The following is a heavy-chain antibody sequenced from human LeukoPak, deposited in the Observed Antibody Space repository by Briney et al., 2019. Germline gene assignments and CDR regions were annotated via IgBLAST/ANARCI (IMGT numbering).Heavy chain of an antibody. CDR1: GFTFSSYS. J-gene: IGHJ4*02. CDR3: ARDRSAFDY. V-gene: IGHV3-21*01. CDR2: ISSSSSYI. Sequence: PGGSLRLSCAASGFTFSSYSMNWVRQAPGKGLEWVSSISSSSSYIHYADSVKGRFTISRDNAKNSLYLQMNSLRAEDTAVYYCARDRSAFDYWGQGTLVTVSS.